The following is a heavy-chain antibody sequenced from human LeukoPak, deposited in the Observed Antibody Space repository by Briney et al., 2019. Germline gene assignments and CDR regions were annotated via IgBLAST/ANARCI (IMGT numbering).Heavy chain of an antibody. CDR1: GFSFSDYH. CDR3: ASGCDIAVAGAGGYFGY. CDR2: MSPGGSNI. Sequence: AGGSLRLSCAASGFSFSDYHMNWIRQAPGKGLEWISYMSPGGSNIYFADSVKGRFTLSGDHAKHSLDLQMNSLTAEDTAVYYCASGCDIAVAGAGGYFGYWGQGTLVTVSS. J-gene: IGHJ4*02. D-gene: IGHD6-19*01. V-gene: IGHV3-11*01.